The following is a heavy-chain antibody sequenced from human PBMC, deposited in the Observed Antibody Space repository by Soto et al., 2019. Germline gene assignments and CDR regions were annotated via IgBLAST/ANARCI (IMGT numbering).Heavy chain of an antibody. D-gene: IGHD2-21*02. Sequence: QVQLVQSGAEVKKPGSSVKVSCKASGGTFSNHAISWVRQAPGQGLEWMGGIIPMFGTADYAQKFQGRVTITADESTTTAHMGLSSLRSEDSAVYYCARDDATYCGGDCYRYFFYGLDVWGQGTTVTVSS. J-gene: IGHJ6*02. V-gene: IGHV1-69*01. CDR1: GGTFSNHA. CDR2: IIPMFGTA. CDR3: ARDDATYCGGDCYRYFFYGLDV.